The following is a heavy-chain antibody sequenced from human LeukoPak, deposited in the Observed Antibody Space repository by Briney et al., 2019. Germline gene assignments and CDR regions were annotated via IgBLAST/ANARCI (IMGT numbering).Heavy chain of an antibody. Sequence: ASVKVSCKVSGYTLTELSMHWVRQAPGKGLEWMGGFDPEDGETIYAQKFQGRVTMTEDTSTDTAYMELSSLRSEDTAVYYCATEGMNYDYVWGSYHPLSYWAQGTLVTVSS. D-gene: IGHD3-16*01. J-gene: IGHJ4*02. CDR3: ATEGMNYDYVWGSYHPLSY. V-gene: IGHV1-24*01. CDR1: GYTLTELS. CDR2: FDPEDGET.